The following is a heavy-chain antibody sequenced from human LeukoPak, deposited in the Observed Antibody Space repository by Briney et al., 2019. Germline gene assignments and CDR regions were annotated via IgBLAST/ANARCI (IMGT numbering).Heavy chain of an antibody. CDR2: IYYSGTT. V-gene: IGHV4-39*01. CDR3: ARLLGRGFGEIHHSDF. D-gene: IGHD3-10*01. Sequence: PSETLSLTCTVSGGAISSSNYYWGWIRQPPGKGLEWLGSIYYSGTTYYNPSLKSRITISIDTSKTRFSLKLCSVTAADRARYYCARLLGRGFGEIHHSDFWGEGDLFTVSS. CDR1: GGAISSSNYY. J-gene: IGHJ4*02.